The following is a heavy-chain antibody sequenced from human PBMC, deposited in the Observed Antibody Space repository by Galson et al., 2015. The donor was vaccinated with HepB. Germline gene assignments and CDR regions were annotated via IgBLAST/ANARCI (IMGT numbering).Heavy chain of an antibody. Sequence: SVKVSCKVSGYTLTELSMHWVRQAPGKGLEWMGGFDPEDGETIYAQKFQGRVTMTEDTSTDTAYMELSSLRSEDTAVYYCATPSTNGVYSAFDIWGQGTMVTVSS. CDR3: ATPSTNGVYSAFDI. V-gene: IGHV1-24*01. CDR2: FDPEDGET. D-gene: IGHD2-8*01. J-gene: IGHJ3*02. CDR1: GYTLTELS.